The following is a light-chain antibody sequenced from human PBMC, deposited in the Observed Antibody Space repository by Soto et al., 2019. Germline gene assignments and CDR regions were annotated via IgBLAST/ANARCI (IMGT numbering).Light chain of an antibody. J-gene: IGKJ4*01. CDR3: XQYDSFPLA. CDR1: QSIDDW. V-gene: IGKV1-5*03. CDR2: EAS. Sequence: DIQMTQSPPTLSASVGDRVTITCRASQSIDDWLAWYQQKPGEGPKILVYEASTLQSGVPSRFSGSGSGTXXXXXXXXXXXXXFXTXXXXQYDSFPLAFGGGTKVEIK.